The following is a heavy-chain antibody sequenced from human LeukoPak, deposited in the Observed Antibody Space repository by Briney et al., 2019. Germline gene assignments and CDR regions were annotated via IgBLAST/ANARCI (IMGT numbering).Heavy chain of an antibody. D-gene: IGHD2-15*01. V-gene: IGHV1-18*01. Sequence: ASVKVSCKASGGTFSSYAISWVRQAPGQGLEWMGWISAYNGNTNYAQKLQGRVTMTTDTSTSTAYMELRSLRSDDTAVYYCASPSRYCSGGSCLTRDAFDIWGQGTMVTVSS. CDR2: ISAYNGNT. CDR3: ASPSRYCSGGSCLTRDAFDI. J-gene: IGHJ3*02. CDR1: GGTFSSYA.